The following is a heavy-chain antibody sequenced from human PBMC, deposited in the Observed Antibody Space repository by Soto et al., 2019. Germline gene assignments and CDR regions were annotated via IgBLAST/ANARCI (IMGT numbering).Heavy chain of an antibody. CDR3: ARDFQSRIPHIAHYCSGGSCYSDAFDI. J-gene: IGHJ3*02. CDR1: GGSFSGYY. V-gene: IGHV4-34*01. D-gene: IGHD2-15*01. Sequence: KQSQTLSLTCAVYGGSFSGYYWSWIRQPPGKGLEWIGEINHSGSTNYNPSLKSRVTISVDTSKNQFSLRLSSVTAADTAVYYCARDFQSRIPHIAHYCSGGSCYSDAFDIWGQGTMVTVSS. CDR2: INHSGST.